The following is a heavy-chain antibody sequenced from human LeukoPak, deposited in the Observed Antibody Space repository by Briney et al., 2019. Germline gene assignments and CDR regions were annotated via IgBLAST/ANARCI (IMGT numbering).Heavy chain of an antibody. CDR1: GGSISSGSYY. D-gene: IGHD6-13*01. Sequence: SETLSLTCTVSGGSISSGSYYWTWIRQPAGKGLEWIGRIYTSGRTDYNPSLKSRVTISVDTSKNQFSLKLSSVTAADTAVYYCARTSGPVGSSSWYRSSFRNPSVYYFDYWGQGILVTVSS. V-gene: IGHV4-61*02. CDR2: IYTSGRT. J-gene: IGHJ4*02. CDR3: ARTSGPVGSSSWYRSSFRNPSVYYFDY.